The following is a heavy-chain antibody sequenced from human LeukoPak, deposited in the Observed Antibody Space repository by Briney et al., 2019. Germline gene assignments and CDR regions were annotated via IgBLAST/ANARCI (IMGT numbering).Heavy chain of an antibody. V-gene: IGHV4-30-4*08. D-gene: IGHD1-26*01. Sequence: SETLSLTCTVSGGSISSGGYYWSWIRQHPGKGLEWIGYIYYSGSTYYNPSLRSRVTMSVDTTRKRFSLRLTSESAADTGVYYCARGGGGAKAFYFDYWGQGSLVTVPS. CDR2: IYYSGST. CDR1: GGSISSGGYY. CDR3: ARGGGGAKAFYFDY. J-gene: IGHJ4*02.